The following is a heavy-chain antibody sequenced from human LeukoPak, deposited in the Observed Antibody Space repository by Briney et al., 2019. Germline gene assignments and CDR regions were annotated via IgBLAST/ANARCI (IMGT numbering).Heavy chain of an antibody. V-gene: IGHV3-23*01. CDR3: AKDLVVVVSAAMDAFDI. J-gene: IGHJ3*02. Sequence: PGGSLRLSCAASGFTFSSYAMSWVRQAPGKGLEWVSAISGRGDSTYYADSVKGRFTISRDNSKNTLYLQMNSLRAEDTAVYYCAKDLVVVVSAAMDAFDIWGQGTMVTVSP. CDR1: GFTFSSYA. CDR2: ISGRGDST. D-gene: IGHD2-2*01.